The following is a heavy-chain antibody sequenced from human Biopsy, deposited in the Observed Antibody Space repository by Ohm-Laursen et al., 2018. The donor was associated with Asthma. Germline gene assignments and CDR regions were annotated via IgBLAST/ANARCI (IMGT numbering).Heavy chain of an antibody. CDR1: GFSLSSSGAN. CDR3: TRHNDY. Sequence: STQTLTLTCSFSGFSLSSSGANVNWIRQPPGKALEWLARIDLEEDKFYSTSLRTRLTISKGSSEDQVVLTMTNMGPVDTATYYCTRHNDYWGPGILVTVSS. V-gene: IGHV2-70*04. D-gene: IGHD1-14*01. CDR2: IDLEEDK. J-gene: IGHJ4*02.